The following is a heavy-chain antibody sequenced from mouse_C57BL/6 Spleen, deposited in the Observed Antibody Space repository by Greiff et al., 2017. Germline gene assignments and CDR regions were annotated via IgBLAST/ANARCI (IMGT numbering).Heavy chain of an antibody. CDR2: INPNNGGT. D-gene: IGHD4-1*01. CDR1: GYTFTDYN. J-gene: IGHJ4*01. CDR3: ARELTGKNYAMDY. V-gene: IGHV1-18*01. Sequence: VQLQPSGPELVKPGASVTIPCKASGYTFTDYNMDWVKQSHGKSLEWIGDINPNNGGTIYNQKFKGKATLTVDKSSSTAYMELRSLTSEDTAVYYCARELTGKNYAMDYWGQGTSVTVSS.